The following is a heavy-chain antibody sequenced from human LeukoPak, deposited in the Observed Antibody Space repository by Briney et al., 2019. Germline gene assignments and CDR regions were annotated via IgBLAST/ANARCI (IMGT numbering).Heavy chain of an antibody. D-gene: IGHD1-20*01. J-gene: IGHJ4*02. V-gene: IGHV3-30*02. Sequence: GGSLRLSCAASGFTFSSYGMHWVRQAPGKGLEWVAFIRYDGSNKYYADSVKGRFTISRDNSKNTLYLQMNSLRAEDTAVYYCAREGLGITGIYYFDYWGQGTLVTVSS. CDR3: AREGLGITGIYYFDY. CDR1: GFTFSSYG. CDR2: IRYDGSNK.